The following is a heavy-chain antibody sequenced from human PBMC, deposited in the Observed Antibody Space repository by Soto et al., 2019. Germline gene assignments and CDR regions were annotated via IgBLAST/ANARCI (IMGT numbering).Heavy chain of an antibody. Sequence: SVKVSCKDSGGLFSSFAISWVRQAPGKKLESKGGIIHVSGTTKDGQKFQGRVTITADESTNTAYMELSSLISDDTAMNYCARGGGYYVWFKEFWGQGTQVTVSS. CDR3: ARGGGYYVWFKEF. CDR2: IIHVSGTT. CDR1: GGLFSSFA. J-gene: IGHJ4*02. D-gene: IGHD3-10*01. V-gene: IGHV1-69*13.